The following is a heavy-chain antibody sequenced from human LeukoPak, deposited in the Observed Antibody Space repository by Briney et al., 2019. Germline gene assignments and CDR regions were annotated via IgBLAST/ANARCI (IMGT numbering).Heavy chain of an antibody. CDR3: ARDLKRGYSSGRYSWGTGSSNDY. J-gene: IGHJ4*02. CDR1: GYTFTSYG. D-gene: IGHD6-19*01. V-gene: IGHV1-18*01. Sequence: ASVKVSCKASGYTFTSYGISWVRQAPGQGLEWMGWISAYNGNTNYAQKLQGRVTMTTDTSTSTAYMELRSLRSDDTAVYYCARDLKRGYSSGRYSWGTGSSNDYWDQGTLVTVSS. CDR2: ISAYNGNT.